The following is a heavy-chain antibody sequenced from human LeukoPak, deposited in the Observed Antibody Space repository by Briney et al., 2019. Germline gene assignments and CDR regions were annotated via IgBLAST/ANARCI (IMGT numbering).Heavy chain of an antibody. CDR3: ARGTRHQAFDI. D-gene: IGHD2-2*01. CDR1: GGSISSYY. Sequence: SETLSLTCTVSGGSISSYYWSWIRQPPGKGLEWIGYIYYSGSTNYSPSLKSRVTISVDTSKNQFSLKLSSVTAADTAVYYCARGTRHQAFDIWGQGTMVTVSS. J-gene: IGHJ3*02. V-gene: IGHV4-59*01. CDR2: IYYSGST.